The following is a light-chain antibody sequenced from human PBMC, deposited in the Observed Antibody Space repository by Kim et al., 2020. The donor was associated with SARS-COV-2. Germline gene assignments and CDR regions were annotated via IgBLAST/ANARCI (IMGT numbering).Light chain of an antibody. CDR3: QKYNSAPSWT. CDR2: AAS. V-gene: IGKV1-27*01. CDR1: KGISNY. J-gene: IGKJ1*01. Sequence: DIQMTQSPSSLSASVGDRVTITCRASKGISNYLAWYQQKPGKVPKLLIYAASTLQSGVPSRFSGSGSGTDFTLTISSLQPEDVSTYYCQKYNSAPSWTFGPGTKVHIK.